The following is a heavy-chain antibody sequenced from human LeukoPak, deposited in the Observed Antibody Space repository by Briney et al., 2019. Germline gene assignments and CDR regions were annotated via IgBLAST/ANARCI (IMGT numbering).Heavy chain of an antibody. CDR1: GGTFSSYA. CDR2: IIPIFGTA. J-gene: IGHJ5*02. V-gene: IGHV1-69*13. D-gene: IGHD5-12*01. Sequence: SVKVSCKASGGTFSSYAISWVRQAPGQGLEWMGGIIPIFGTASYAQKFQGRVTITADESTSTAYMELRSLRSDDTAVYYCARGEGPEGLSAYSGYDGWFDPWGQGTLVTVSS. CDR3: ARGEGPEGLSAYSGYDGWFDP.